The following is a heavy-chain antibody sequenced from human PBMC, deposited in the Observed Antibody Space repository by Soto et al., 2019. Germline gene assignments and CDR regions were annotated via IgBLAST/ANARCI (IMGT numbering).Heavy chain of an antibody. CDR3: ARDWGIDYGGLLDY. Sequence: EVQLLESGGGLVQPGGSLRLSCAASGFTFSSYAMSWVRQAPGKGLEWVSGISGSGGRTYYADSVKGRLTISRDNSKNTLYLEMNSLRAEDTAVYYCARDWGIDYGGLLDYWGQGALVTVSS. D-gene: IGHD4-17*01. V-gene: IGHV3-23*01. J-gene: IGHJ4*02. CDR2: ISGSGGRT. CDR1: GFTFSSYA.